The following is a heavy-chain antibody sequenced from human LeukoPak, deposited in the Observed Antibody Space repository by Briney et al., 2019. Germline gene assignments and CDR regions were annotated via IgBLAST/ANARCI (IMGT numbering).Heavy chain of an antibody. J-gene: IGHJ5*02. V-gene: IGHV4-59*01. CDR3: ARDLRGVDKINWFDP. CDR2: IYYSGST. Sequence: SETLSLTCTVSGGSISSYYWSWIRQPPGKGLEWIGYIYYSGSTNYNPSLKSLVTISVDTSKNQFSLKLSSVTAADTAVYYCARDLRGVDKINWFDPWGQGTLVTVSS. D-gene: IGHD5-12*01. CDR1: GGSISSYY.